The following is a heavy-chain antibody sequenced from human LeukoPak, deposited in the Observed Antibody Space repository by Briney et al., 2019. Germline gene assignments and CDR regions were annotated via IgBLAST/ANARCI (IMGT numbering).Heavy chain of an antibody. CDR3: ARDPLGYCSGGTCYMAYFDS. CDR2: INPNSSGT. Sequence: ASVKVSCKASGYTFTSYGISWVRQAPGQGLEWMGWINPNSSGTNCAQKFQGRVTMTRDTSITTAYMELRTLRSDDTAVYYCARDPLGYCSGGTCYMAYFDSWGQGSLVTVSS. D-gene: IGHD2-15*01. CDR1: GYTFTSYG. V-gene: IGHV1-2*02. J-gene: IGHJ4*02.